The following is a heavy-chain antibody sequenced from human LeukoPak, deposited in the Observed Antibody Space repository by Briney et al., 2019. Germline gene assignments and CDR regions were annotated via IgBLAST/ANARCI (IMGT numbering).Heavy chain of an antibody. CDR1: GFTFSSYE. J-gene: IGHJ4*02. D-gene: IGHD1-1*01. CDR2: ISSSGNTI. Sequence: GGSLRLSCAASGFTFSSYEMNWVRQAPGKGLEWVSYISSSGNTIYYADSVKGRFIISRDNAKNSLYLQMNSLRAEDTAVYYCARGGSYNWNDVWDYWGQGTLVTVSS. CDR3: ARGGSYNWNDVWDY. V-gene: IGHV3-48*03.